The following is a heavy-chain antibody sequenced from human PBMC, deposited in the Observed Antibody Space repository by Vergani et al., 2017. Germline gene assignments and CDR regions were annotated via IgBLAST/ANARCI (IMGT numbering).Heavy chain of an antibody. CDR1: GFTFSSHA. Sequence: QVQLVESGGGIVQPGRSLRLSCVASGFTFSSHAIHWVRRAPGKGLEWVAVISTDGTKKYYGDSVKGRFTISRDNSKKTLDLQMNSLRTEDSAVYYCAKADSVASESLQYNFDMDVWGKGTTVTVS. CDR3: AKADSVASESLQYNFDMDV. D-gene: IGHD5-24*01. V-gene: IGHV3-30*18. CDR2: ISTDGTKK. J-gene: IGHJ6*03.